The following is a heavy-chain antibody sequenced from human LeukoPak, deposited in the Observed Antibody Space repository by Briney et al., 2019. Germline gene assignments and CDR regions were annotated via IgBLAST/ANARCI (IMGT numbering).Heavy chain of an antibody. CDR2: IYVSGTT. CDR3: ARYLTTVTTAYDAFDI. D-gene: IGHD4-17*01. CDR1: GGSVSIGSYY. V-gene: IGHV4-61*10. J-gene: IGHJ3*02. Sequence: SETLSLTCTVSGGSVSIGSYYWSWIRQPAGKGLEWIGRIYVSGTTDYNPSLESRVTISVDTSKNQFSLKLSSVTAADTAVYYCARYLTTVTTAYDAFDIWGQGTMVTVSS.